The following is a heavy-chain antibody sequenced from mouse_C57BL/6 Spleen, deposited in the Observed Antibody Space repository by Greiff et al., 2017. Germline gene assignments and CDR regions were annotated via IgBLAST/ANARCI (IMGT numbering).Heavy chain of an antibody. CDR1: GYTFTSYW. CDR3: ARYYGNEPMDY. CDR2: IDPSDSYT. J-gene: IGHJ4*01. Sequence: QVQLKQPGAELVKPGASVKLSCKASGYTFTSYWMQWVKQRPGQGLEWIGEIDPSDSYTNYNQKFKGKATLTVDTSSSAAYMQLSSLTSEDSAFYYCARYYGNEPMDYWGQGTSVTVSS. D-gene: IGHD2-1*01. V-gene: IGHV1-50*01.